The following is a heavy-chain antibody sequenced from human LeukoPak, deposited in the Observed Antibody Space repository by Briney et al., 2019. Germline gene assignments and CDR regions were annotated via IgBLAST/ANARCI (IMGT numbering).Heavy chain of an antibody. D-gene: IGHD3-3*01. CDR3: ARHEYYDFWSGYYANDFDY. CDR1: GFTFSSCW. Sequence: GGSLRLSCAASGFTFSSCWMSWVRQAPGKGLEWVANIKQDGSEKYYVDSVKGRFTISRDNAKNSLYLQMNSLRAEDTAVYYCARHEYYDFWSGYYANDFDYWGQGTLVTVSS. J-gene: IGHJ4*02. V-gene: IGHV3-7*01. CDR2: IKQDGSEK.